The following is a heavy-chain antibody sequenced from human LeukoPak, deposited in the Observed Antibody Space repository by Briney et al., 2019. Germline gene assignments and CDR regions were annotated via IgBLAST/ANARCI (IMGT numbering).Heavy chain of an antibody. Sequence: ASVKVSCKASGYTFTGYYMHWVRQAPGQGLEWMGWINPNSCGTNYEQKFQGRVTMTRDTSISTAYMELSRLRSDDTAVYYCARVARYSGYDTRYYYDYGMDVWGQGTTVTVSS. CDR1: GYTFTGYY. CDR3: ARVARYSGYDTRYYYDYGMDV. D-gene: IGHD5-12*01. J-gene: IGHJ6*02. CDR2: INPNSCGT. V-gene: IGHV1-2*02.